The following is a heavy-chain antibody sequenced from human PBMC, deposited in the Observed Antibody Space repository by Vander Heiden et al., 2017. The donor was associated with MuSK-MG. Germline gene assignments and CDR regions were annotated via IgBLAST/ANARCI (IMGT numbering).Heavy chain of an antibody. CDR3: ARGAITMIVVVTESDAFDI. J-gene: IGHJ3*02. CDR2: IYHSGSA. CDR1: GSSISSSNW. V-gene: IGHV4-4*02. D-gene: IGHD3-22*01. Sequence: QVQLQESGPGLVKPSGTLSLTCAVSGSSISSSNWWSWVRQPPGKGLEWIGEIYHSGSANYNPSLKSRVTISVDKSKNQFSLKLRSVTAADTAVYYCARGAITMIVVVTESDAFDIWGQGTMVTVSS.